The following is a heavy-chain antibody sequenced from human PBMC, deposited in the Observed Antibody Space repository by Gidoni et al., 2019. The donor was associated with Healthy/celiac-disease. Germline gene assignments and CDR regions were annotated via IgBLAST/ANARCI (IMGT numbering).Heavy chain of an antibody. CDR1: GGSISSYY. CDR2: IYYSGST. V-gene: IGHV4-59*08. D-gene: IGHD1-1*01. Sequence: QVQLQESGPGLVKPSETLSLTCTVSGGSISSYYWSWIRQPPGKGLEWIGYIYYSGSTNYNPSLKSRVTISVDTSKNQFSRKLSSVTAADTAVYYWARSGGTFLGPDYWGQGTLVTVSS. CDR3: ARSGGTFLGPDY. J-gene: IGHJ4*02.